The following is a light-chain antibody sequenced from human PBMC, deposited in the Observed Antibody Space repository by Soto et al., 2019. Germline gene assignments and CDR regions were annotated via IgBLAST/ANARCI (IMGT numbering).Light chain of an antibody. Sequence: PGERATLSCRASQSVSSSYLAWYQQKPGQAPRLLIYAASSRATGIPDRFSGGGSGTDFTPTISRLEPEDFAVYYCQQCGSSPWTFGQGTKVDIK. CDR1: QSVSSSY. V-gene: IGKV3-20*01. CDR3: QQCGSSPWT. J-gene: IGKJ1*01. CDR2: AAS.